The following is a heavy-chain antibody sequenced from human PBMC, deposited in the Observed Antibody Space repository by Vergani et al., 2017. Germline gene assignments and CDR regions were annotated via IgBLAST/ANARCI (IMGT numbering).Heavy chain of an antibody. D-gene: IGHD3-16*01. CDR2: IQFDGSNQ. CDR1: GVSLSNYD. Sequence: QVQLVESGGGVVQRGGSLRLSCVTSGVSLSNYDMQWICHGRGKGLEFVAFIQFDGSNQYYADSVKGRFTLSRDFSKNTLYLQMNSLRTDDTATYYCAKHFRGWGIDYWGQGTQVIVSS. CDR3: AKHFRGWGIDY. J-gene: IGHJ4*02. V-gene: IGHV3-30*02.